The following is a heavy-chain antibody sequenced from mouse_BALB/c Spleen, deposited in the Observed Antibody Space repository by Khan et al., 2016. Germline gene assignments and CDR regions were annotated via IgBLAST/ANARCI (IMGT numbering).Heavy chain of an antibody. CDR2: ISSGSSTI. Sequence: EVELVESGGGLVQPGGSRKLSCAASGFTFSSFGMHWVRQAPEKGLEWVAYISSGSSTIYYADTVKGRFTISRDNPKNTLFLQMTSLRSEDTAMDYWARRYGSSYLDDWGQGTTLTGSS. CDR1: GFTFSSFG. V-gene: IGHV5-17*02. CDR3: ARRYGSSYLDD. J-gene: IGHJ2*01. D-gene: IGHD1-1*01.